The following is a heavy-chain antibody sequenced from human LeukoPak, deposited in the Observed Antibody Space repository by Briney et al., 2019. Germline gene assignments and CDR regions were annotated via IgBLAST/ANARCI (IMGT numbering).Heavy chain of an antibody. CDR3: ARQGDDY. CDR1: GVTVSSNY. D-gene: IGHD3-16*01. Sequence: GGSLRLSCAASGVTVSSNYMSWVRQAPGKGLEWGSVIYSCGSTYSSDSVTGRFTISRDNSKNTLYLQMNSLRDEDTAVYYCARQGDDYWGHGTLVTVSS. CDR2: IYSCGST. V-gene: IGHV3-66*04. J-gene: IGHJ4*01.